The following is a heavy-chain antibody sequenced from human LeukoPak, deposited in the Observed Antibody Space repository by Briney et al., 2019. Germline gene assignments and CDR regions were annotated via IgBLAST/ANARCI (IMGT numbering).Heavy chain of an antibody. D-gene: IGHD2-21*01. CDR2: INHSGST. CDR1: GGSFSGYY. Sequence: SETLSLTCAVYGGSFSGYYWSWIRQPPGKGLEWIGEINHSGSTNYNPSLKSRVTISVDTSKNQFSLKLSSVTAADTAVYYCARDSFLTDWGQGTLVTVSS. CDR3: ARDSFLTD. V-gene: IGHV4-34*01. J-gene: IGHJ4*02.